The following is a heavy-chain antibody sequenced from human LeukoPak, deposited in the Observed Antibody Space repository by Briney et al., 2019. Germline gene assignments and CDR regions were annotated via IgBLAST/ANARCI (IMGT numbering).Heavy chain of an antibody. CDR3: AKAMGATLFDY. D-gene: IGHD1-26*01. CDR2: ISVSGTNT. J-gene: IGHJ4*02. Sequence: PRGSLRLSCAASGFTFSTNGMSWVRQAPGKGLEWVSSISVSGTNTYYADSVKGRFTISRDNSKNTLYLQMNSLRAEDTAVYYCAKAMGATLFDYWGQGTLVTVSS. CDR1: GFTFSTNG. V-gene: IGHV3-23*01.